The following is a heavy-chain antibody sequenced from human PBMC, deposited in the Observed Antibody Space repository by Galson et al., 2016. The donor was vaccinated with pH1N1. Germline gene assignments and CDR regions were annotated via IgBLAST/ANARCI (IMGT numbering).Heavy chain of an antibody. J-gene: IGHJ3*02. CDR3: ARETLEASADAFDI. D-gene: IGHD2/OR15-2a*01. Sequence: SLRLSCAASGFTFSSYGMHWVRQAPGKGLEWVAVIWYDGSNKYYADSVKGRFTISRDNSKNTLYLQMNSLRAEDTAVYYCARETLEASADAFDIWGLGTRVTVSS. CDR2: IWYDGSNK. CDR1: GFTFSSYG. V-gene: IGHV3-33*01.